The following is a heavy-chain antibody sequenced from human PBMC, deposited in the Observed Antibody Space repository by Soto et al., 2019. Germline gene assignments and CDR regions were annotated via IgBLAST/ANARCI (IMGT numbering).Heavy chain of an antibody. V-gene: IGHV4-31*11. J-gene: IGHJ4*02. Sequence: PSETLSLTCAVYGGSFSGYYWSWIRQHPGKGLEWIGYIYYSGSIYYNPSLKSRVTISVDTSKNQFSLKLSSVTAADTAVYYCARVRGVVVVPAAIYFFDYWGQGTLVTVSS. CDR1: GGSFSGYY. CDR2: IYYSGSI. CDR3: ARVRGVVVVPAAIYFFDY. D-gene: IGHD2-2*01.